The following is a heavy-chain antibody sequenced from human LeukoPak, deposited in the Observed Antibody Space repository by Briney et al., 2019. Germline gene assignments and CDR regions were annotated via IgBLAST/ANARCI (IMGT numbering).Heavy chain of an antibody. D-gene: IGHD2-15*01. Sequence: GRSLRLSCAASGFTFSSYAMHWVRQAPGKGLEWVAVISYDGSNKYYADSVKGRFTISRDNSKDTLYLQMNSLRAEDTAVYFCAGRHCSDGGCYFAGADPFDYWGQGTLVTVSS. V-gene: IGHV3-30*04. CDR3: AGRHCSDGGCYFAGADPFDY. CDR1: GFTFSSYA. CDR2: ISYDGSNK. J-gene: IGHJ4*02.